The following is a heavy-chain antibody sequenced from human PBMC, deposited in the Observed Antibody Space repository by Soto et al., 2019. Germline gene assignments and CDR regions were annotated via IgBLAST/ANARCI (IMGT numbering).Heavy chain of an antibody. Sequence: PSETLSLTCTVSGGSISSYYWSWIRQPPGKGLEWIGYIYYGGSTNYNPSLKSRVTISVDTSKNQFSLKLSSVTAADTAVYYCARRYGYAFDIWGQGTMVTVSS. D-gene: IGHD4-17*01. CDR3: ARRYGYAFDI. CDR2: IYYGGST. CDR1: GGSISSYY. J-gene: IGHJ3*02. V-gene: IGHV4-59*01.